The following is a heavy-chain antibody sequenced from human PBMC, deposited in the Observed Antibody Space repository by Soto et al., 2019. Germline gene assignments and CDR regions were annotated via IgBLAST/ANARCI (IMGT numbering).Heavy chain of an antibody. J-gene: IGHJ4*02. CDR3: VRGPYNYNSRYFDY. CDR1: GGSFIGYF. V-gene: IGHV4-34*01. Sequence: SETLSLTCTVSGGSFIGYFWTWILQPPGKGLEWLAEINHSGITNYNPSVESRVSMSVDTSKNQFSLRLYSVTAADTAVYYCVRGPYNYNSRYFDYWGQGTLVTVSS. D-gene: IGHD1-1*01. CDR2: INHSGIT.